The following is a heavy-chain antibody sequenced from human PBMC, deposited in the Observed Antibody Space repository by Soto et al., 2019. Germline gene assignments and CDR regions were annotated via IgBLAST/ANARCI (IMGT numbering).Heavy chain of an antibody. J-gene: IGHJ1*01. D-gene: IGHD1-1*01. V-gene: IGHV3-74*01. CDR2: IDYDGTTT. CDR1: GFSFDSYW. CDR3: ARGPRASSCGTEEY. Sequence: EVQLVESGGGLVQPGGSLRLSCAASGFSFDSYWMHWVRQAPGQGPVWVSRIDYDGTTTNYADSVKGRFTISRDNAKNPLYLQMNSLRPEDTAVYYGARGPRASSCGTEEYWGQGTLVTVS.